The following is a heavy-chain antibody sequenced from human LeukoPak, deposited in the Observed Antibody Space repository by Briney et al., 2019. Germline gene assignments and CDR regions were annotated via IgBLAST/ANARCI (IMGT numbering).Heavy chain of an antibody. D-gene: IGHD3-22*01. V-gene: IGHV3-66*01. Sequence: GGSLRLSCAASGFTFRSYGFHWVRQAPGKGLEWLSIIYTGGNTVSAESVKGRFIISRDNSRNTVHLQMNSLRDDDTAVYYCARGQIDLLRNYFDSWGPGTLVAVSS. CDR1: GFTFRSYG. CDR2: IYTGGNT. J-gene: IGHJ4*02. CDR3: ARGQIDLLRNYFDS.